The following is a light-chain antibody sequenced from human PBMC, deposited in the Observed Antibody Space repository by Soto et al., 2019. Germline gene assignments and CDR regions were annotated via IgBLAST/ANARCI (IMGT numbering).Light chain of an antibody. CDR3: QQYGSSPPYI. V-gene: IGKV3-20*01. CDR2: GAS. CDR1: PSVSSSY. J-gene: IGKJ2*01. Sequence: EIVLTQSPGTLSLSPGERATLSCRASPSVSSSYLAWYQQKPGQAPRLLIYGASSSATGIPDRFSGSGSWTDFTLTISRLELEDFAGYYCQQYGSSPPYIFGQRTKLEIK.